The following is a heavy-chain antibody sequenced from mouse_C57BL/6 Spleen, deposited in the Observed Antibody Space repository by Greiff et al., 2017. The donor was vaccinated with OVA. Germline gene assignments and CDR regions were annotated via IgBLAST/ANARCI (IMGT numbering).Heavy chain of an antibody. D-gene: IGHD2-4*01. Sequence: EVMLVESGGGLVKPGGSLKLSCAASGFTFSDYGMHWVRQAPEKGLEWVAYISSGSSTIYYADTLKGRFTISRDNANNTLFLQMTSLRAEDTAMYYCARGDYDDYYAMDYWGQGTSVTVSS. V-gene: IGHV5-17*01. CDR2: ISSGSSTI. CDR3: ARGDYDDYYAMDY. CDR1: GFTFSDYG. J-gene: IGHJ4*01.